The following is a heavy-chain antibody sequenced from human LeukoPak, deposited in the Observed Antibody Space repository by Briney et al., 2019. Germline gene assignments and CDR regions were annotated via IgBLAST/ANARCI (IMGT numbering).Heavy chain of an antibody. V-gene: IGHV4-30-2*03. CDR2: IYHSGRT. CDR1: GGSISSGGYS. Sequence: PSETLSLTCAVSGGSISSGGYSWSWIRQPPGKGLEWIGYIYHSGRTFYNPSFKSRVTISVDTSNNQFSLRLTSVTAADTAIYYCARLGYSNASKAYFDYWGQGTLVSVSS. D-gene: IGHD1-26*01. CDR3: ARLGYSNASKAYFDY. J-gene: IGHJ4*02.